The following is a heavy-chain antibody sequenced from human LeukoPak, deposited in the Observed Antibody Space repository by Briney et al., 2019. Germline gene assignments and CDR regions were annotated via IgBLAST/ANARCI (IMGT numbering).Heavy chain of an antibody. J-gene: IGHJ4*02. V-gene: IGHV3-30-3*01. CDR2: ISYDGSNK. D-gene: IGHD3-22*01. CDR3: VKDLRQGRDYDSSGCYDY. CDR1: GFTFSSYA. Sequence: PGRSLRLSCAASGFTFSSYAMHWVRQAPGKGLEWVAVISYDGSNKYYADSVKGRFTISRDNSKNTLYLQMNSLRAEDTAVYYCVKDLRQGRDYDSSGCYDYWGQGTLVTVSS.